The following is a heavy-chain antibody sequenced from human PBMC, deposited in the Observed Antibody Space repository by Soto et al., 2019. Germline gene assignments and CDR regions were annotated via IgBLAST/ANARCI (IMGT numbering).Heavy chain of an antibody. V-gene: IGHV4-30-2*01. J-gene: IGHJ4*02. Sequence: TLSLTCAVSGGSISSGGYSWSWIRQPPGKGLEWIGYIYHSGSTYYNPSLKSRVTISVDRSKNQFSLKLSSVTAADTAVYYCARDAGYYYDSSGYYFDYWGQGTLVTVSS. D-gene: IGHD3-22*01. CDR3: ARDAGYYYDSSGYYFDY. CDR1: GGSISSGGYS. CDR2: IYHSGST.